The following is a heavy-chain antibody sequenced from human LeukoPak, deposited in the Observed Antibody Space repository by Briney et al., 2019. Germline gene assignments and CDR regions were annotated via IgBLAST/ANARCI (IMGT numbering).Heavy chain of an antibody. Sequence: VGLLSLPCPFRRYGLCRPWLRAVRQAAGCVLASVEYRERRKSEKYYVDYVKGRFPITRDNAKNSLYLQMNSLRAEDTAVYYCARGRYSSSWYCGGGRGAFDIWGQGTMVTVSS. V-gene: IGHV3-7*04. CDR2: RERRKSEK. D-gene: IGHD6-13*01. J-gene: IGHJ3*02. CDR3: ARGRYSSSWYCGGGRGAFDI. CDR1: RYGLCRPW.